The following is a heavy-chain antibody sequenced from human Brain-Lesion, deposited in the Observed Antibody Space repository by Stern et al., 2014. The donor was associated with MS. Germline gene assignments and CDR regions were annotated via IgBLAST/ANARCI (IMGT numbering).Heavy chain of an antibody. V-gene: IGHV1-69*01. D-gene: IGHD5-18*01. CDR1: GGLFRSHA. J-gene: IGHJ6*02. CDR2: IIAIFGTT. Sequence: QMHLVQSGPEVKKPGSSVKVSCKASGGLFRSHAISWVRQAPGQGLEWMGGIIAIFGTTKYAQKFQGRVSITADESTNTVYMELSSLRHEDTALYYCAREAGYSFSYYGLDVWGLWTSVTVSS. CDR3: AREAGYSFSYYGLDV.